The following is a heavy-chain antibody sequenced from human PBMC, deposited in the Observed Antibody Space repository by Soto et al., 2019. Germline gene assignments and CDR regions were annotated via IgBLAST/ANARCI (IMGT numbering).Heavy chain of an antibody. CDR2: IKQDGSEK. CDR1: GFTFSSYW. V-gene: IGHV3-7*01. CDR3: ARDASSWYPHYYYYGMDV. D-gene: IGHD6-13*01. J-gene: IGHJ6*02. Sequence: GGSLRLSCAASGFTFSSYWMSWVRQAPGKGLEWVANIKQDGSEKYYVDSVKGRFTISRDNAKNSLYLQMNSLRAEDTAVYYCARDASSWYPHYYYYGMDVWGQGTTVTVSS.